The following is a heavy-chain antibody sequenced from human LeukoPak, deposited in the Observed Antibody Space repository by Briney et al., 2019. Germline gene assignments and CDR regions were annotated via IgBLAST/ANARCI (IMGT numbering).Heavy chain of an antibody. CDR2: ISFDGRDT. V-gene: IGHV3-30*18. Sequence: PGGSLRLSCAASGFTFSSFGMHWVRQAPGKGLEWVAVISFDGRDTYYADSVKGRFTISRDKSKNTLYLQMNSLRVEDTAVFYCAKAGITGAFDAWGQGTMVIVSS. D-gene: IGHD1-14*01. J-gene: IGHJ3*01. CDR3: AKAGITGAFDA. CDR1: GFTFSSFG.